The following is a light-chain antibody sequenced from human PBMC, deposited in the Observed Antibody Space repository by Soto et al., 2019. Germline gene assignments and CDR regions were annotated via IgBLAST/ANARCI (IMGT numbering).Light chain of an antibody. Sequence: QSALTQPASVSGSPGQSITISCTGTSSDVGGYNYVSWYQQHPGKAPKLMIYEVNNRPSEVSNLFSGSKSGNTASLTISGLQPEDEADYYCNSYTSRYTFVLGTGTKLTVL. J-gene: IGLJ1*01. CDR3: NSYTSRYTFV. CDR2: EVN. CDR1: SSDVGGYNY. V-gene: IGLV2-14*01.